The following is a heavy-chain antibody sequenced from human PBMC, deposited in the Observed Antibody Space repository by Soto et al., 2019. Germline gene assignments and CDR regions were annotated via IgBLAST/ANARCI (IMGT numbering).Heavy chain of an antibody. CDR2: IVVGSGNT. CDR3: AAARITIFGVVMIGFDP. CDR1: GFTFTSSA. Sequence: QMQLVQSGPEVKKLGTSVKVSCKASGFTFTSSAVQWVREARGQRLEWVGWIVVGSGNTNYAQKFQERVTITRDMSTSTAYMELSSLRSEDTAVYYCAAARITIFGVVMIGFDPWGQGTLVTVSS. J-gene: IGHJ5*02. D-gene: IGHD3-3*01. V-gene: IGHV1-58*01.